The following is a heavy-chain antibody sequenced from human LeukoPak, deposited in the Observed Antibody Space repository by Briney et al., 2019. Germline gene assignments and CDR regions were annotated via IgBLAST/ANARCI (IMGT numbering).Heavy chain of an antibody. Sequence: GGSLRLSCEASGFTFSSSAMSWVRQAPGKGLEWVSAISNNGGYTYYADSVKGRFTISRDNSKSTLCLQMYSLRAEDTAVYYCAREEHDYVWGSYRYYYYYGIDVWGQGTTVTVSS. J-gene: IGHJ6*02. CDR1: GFTFSSSA. D-gene: IGHD3-16*02. V-gene: IGHV3-23*01. CDR2: ISNNGGYT. CDR3: AREEHDYVWGSYRYYYYYGIDV.